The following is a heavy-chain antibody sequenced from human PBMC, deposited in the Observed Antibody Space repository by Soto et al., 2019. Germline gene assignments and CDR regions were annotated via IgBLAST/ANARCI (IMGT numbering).Heavy chain of an antibody. CDR2: IYYSGST. J-gene: IGHJ5*02. CDR3: AGGLYCGGDCRNWFDP. Sequence: SETLSLTCTVSGGSISSGDYYWSWIRQPPGKGLEWIGYIYYSGSTYYNPSLKSRVTISVDTSKSQFSLKLSSVTAADTAVYYCAGGLYCGGDCRNWFDPWGQGTLVTVSS. D-gene: IGHD2-21*02. CDR1: GGSISSGDYY. V-gene: IGHV4-30-4*01.